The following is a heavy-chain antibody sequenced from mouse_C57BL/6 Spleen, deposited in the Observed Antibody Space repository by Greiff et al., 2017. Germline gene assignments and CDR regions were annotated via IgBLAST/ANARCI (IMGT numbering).Heavy chain of an antibody. J-gene: IGHJ2*01. CDR1: GYTFTDYE. V-gene: IGHV1-15*01. D-gene: IGHD2-3*01. Sequence: QVHVKQSGAELVRPGASVTLSCKASGYTFTDYEMHWVKQTPVHGLEWIGAIDPETGGTAYNQKFKGKAILTADKSSSTAYMELRSLTSEDSAVYYCTRGLLLFDYWGQGTTLTVSS. CDR3: TRGLLLFDY. CDR2: IDPETGGT.